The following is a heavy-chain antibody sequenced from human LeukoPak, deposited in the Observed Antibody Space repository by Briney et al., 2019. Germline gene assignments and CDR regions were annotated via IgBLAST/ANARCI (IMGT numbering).Heavy chain of an antibody. J-gene: IGHJ4*02. V-gene: IGHV3-30*04. D-gene: IGHD3-10*01. CDR2: ISYDGSNK. Sequence: SCKASGYTFTGYYMHWVRQAPGKGLEWVAVISYDGSNKYYADSVKGRFTISRDNSKNTLYLQMNSLRAEDTAVYYCARGRHLRFGELLATADYWGQGTLVTVSS. CDR3: ARGRHLRFGELLATADY. CDR1: GYTFTGYY.